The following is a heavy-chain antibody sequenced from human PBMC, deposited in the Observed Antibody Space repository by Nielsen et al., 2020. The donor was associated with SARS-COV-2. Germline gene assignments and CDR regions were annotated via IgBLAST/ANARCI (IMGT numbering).Heavy chain of an antibody. Sequence: SETLSLTCTVSGGSIGRYCWSWIRQTPGKGLEGIGCFSYNGATNYNPSLNGRVTISVDTSRNQFSLKLTSVTAADTAVYYCARGSDEGLALWGQGTLVTVSS. V-gene: IGHV4-59*13. CDR3: ARGSDEGLAL. CDR1: GGSIGRYC. CDR2: FSYNGAT. J-gene: IGHJ4*02. D-gene: IGHD3-3*01.